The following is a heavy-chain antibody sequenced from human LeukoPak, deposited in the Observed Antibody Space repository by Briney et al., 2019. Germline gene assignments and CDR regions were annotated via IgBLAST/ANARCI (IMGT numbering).Heavy chain of an antibody. D-gene: IGHD5-18*01. CDR2: TFYRSMWYT. V-gene: IGHV6-1*01. CDR3: AGGNAMADFAY. J-gene: IGHJ4*02. CDR1: GDTVSSNSAT. Sequence: SQTLSLTRAITGDTVSSNSATWNWIRQSPSRGLEWLGRTFYRSMWYTEDAPSVASRITVNPDTSKNQFSLYLSSMTPEDTAVYYCAGGNAMADFAYWGQGTLVTVSS.